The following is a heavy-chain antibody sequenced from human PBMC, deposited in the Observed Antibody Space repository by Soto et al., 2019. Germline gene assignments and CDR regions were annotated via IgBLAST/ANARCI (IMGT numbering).Heavy chain of an antibody. D-gene: IGHD2-2*03. V-gene: IGHV1-69*06. J-gene: IGHJ5*02. CDR1: GGTFSSYS. CDR3: ARPQGMDSNWFDP. Sequence: SVQVSCKASGGTFSSYSISWVRQAPGQGLEWMGGIIPIFGTANYAQKFQGRVTITADKSTSTAYMELSSLRSEDTAVYYCARPQGMDSNWFDPWGQGTLVTVSS. CDR2: IIPIFGTA.